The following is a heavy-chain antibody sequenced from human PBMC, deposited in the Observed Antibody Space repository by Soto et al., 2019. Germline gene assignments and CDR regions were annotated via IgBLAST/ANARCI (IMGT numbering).Heavy chain of an antibody. J-gene: IGHJ6*02. CDR1: GYIFINNG. Sequence: SSVKVSCKDSGYIFINNGITWVRQAPGQGLEWMGWISGYNGNTKYADKLQGRVTMTTDTSTSTAYMELRSLRSDDTAVYYCARDYDGSCTYCLDDYCYVQDVWAQRTSDPVSS. CDR2: ISGYNGNT. CDR3: ARDYDGSCTYCLDDYCYVQDV. D-gene: IGHD3-10*01. V-gene: IGHV1-18*01.